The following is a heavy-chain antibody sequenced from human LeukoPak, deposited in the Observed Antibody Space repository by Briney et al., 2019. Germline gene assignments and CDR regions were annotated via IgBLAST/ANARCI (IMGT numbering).Heavy chain of an antibody. D-gene: IGHD3-22*01. CDR1: GYTFTGYY. V-gene: IGHV1-2*02. J-gene: IGHJ4*02. CDR2: INPNSGGT. Sequence: ASVKVSCNASGYTFTGYYMHWVRQAPGQGLEWMGWINPNSGGTNYAQKFQGRVTMTRDTSISIAYMELSRLRSDDTAVYYCARERIYDSSGYPPLDYWGQGTLVTVSS. CDR3: ARERIYDSSGYPPLDY.